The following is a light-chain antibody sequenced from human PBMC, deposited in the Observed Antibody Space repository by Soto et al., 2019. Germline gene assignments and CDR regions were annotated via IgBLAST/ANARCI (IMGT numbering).Light chain of an antibody. CDR2: DAS. CDR1: QSISNY. V-gene: IGKV1-39*01. CDR3: QQSYTAPPWT. J-gene: IGKJ1*01. Sequence: DIQMTQSPSSLSASVGDRVTITCRASQSISNYLNWYQQKPGKAPKLLTYDASSLQSGVPSRVSSSGSGTDFTLTISGLQPEDFATYYCQQSYTAPPWTFGQGTKVDIK.